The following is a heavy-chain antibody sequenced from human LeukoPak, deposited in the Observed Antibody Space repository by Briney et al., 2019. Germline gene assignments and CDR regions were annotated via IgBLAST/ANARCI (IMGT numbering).Heavy chain of an antibody. CDR2: ISSSSYI. CDR3: ARTDLGITGTKNAFDI. CDR1: GFTFSSYS. V-gene: IGHV3-21*01. Sequence: GGSLRLSCAASGFTFSSYSMNWVRQAPGKGLEWVSSISSSSYIYYADSVKGRFTISRDNAKNSLYLQMNSLRAEDTAVYYCARTDLGITGTKNAFDIWGQGTMVTVSS. J-gene: IGHJ3*02. D-gene: IGHD1-20*01.